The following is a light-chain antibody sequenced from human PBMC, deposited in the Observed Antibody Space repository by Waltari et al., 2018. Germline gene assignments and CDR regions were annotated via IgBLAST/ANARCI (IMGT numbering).Light chain of an antibody. V-gene: IGLV2-14*03. CDR3: SSYTNRSTVI. CDR1: SSDVGAYNY. CDR2: DVD. Sequence: QSTLTQPASVSGSPGQSITISCTGSSSDVGAYNYVSWYKQYPNKAPKLMIYDVDNRPSGISHRCSGSKSGNTDSLSISGLQAEDESVFYCSSYTNRSTVIFGGGTKLTVL. J-gene: IGLJ2*01.